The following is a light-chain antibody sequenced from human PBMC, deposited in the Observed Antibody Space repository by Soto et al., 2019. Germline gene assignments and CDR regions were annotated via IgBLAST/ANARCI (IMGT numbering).Light chain of an antibody. CDR1: QSISSY. CDR3: QQRYSTPLT. CDR2: AAS. Sequence: DIQMTQSPSSLSASVGDRVTITCRASQSISSYLNWYQQKPGKAPKLLIYAASSLQSGVPSRFSGSGSGTDFTLTISSLQPEAFATYYCQQRYSTPLTFGPGTKVDIK. J-gene: IGKJ3*01. V-gene: IGKV1-39*01.